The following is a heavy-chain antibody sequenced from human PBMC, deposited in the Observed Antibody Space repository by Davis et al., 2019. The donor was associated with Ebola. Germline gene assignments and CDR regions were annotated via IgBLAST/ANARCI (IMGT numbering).Heavy chain of an antibody. CDR3: ARGLLRLPN. J-gene: IGHJ4*02. CDR1: GGSFSGYY. D-gene: IGHD4-17*01. V-gene: IGHV4-34*01. Sequence: SETLSLTCAVYGGSFSGYYWSWIRQPPGKGLEWIGEINHSGSTNYNPSLKSRVTISVDTSKNQFALKLSSVTAADTAVYYCARGLLRLPNWGQGTLVTVSS. CDR2: INHSGST.